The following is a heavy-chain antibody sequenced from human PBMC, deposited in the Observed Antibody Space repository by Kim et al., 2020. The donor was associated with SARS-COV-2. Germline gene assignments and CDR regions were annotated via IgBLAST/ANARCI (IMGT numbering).Heavy chain of an antibody. D-gene: IGHD3-16*01. CDR1: GFTFDDYA. Sequence: GGSLRLSCAASGFTFDDYAMHWVRQAPGKGLEWVSGISWNSGSIGYADSVKGRFTISRDNAKNSLYLQMNSLRAEDTALYYCAKDRGRGTILPSQRAAPLESYGMDVWGQGTTVTVSS. V-gene: IGHV3-9*01. J-gene: IGHJ6*02. CDR2: ISWNSGSI. CDR3: AKDRGRGTILPSQRAAPLESYGMDV.